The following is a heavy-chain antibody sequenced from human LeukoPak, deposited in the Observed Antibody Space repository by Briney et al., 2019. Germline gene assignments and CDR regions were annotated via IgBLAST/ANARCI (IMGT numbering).Heavy chain of an antibody. V-gene: IGHV3-21*01. J-gene: IGHJ4*02. Sequence: PGGSLRLSCAASGFTFDDYGRDWVGQAPGKGLEWVSSISSSGTYIYYADSVKGRFTISRDSPKNSLYLQMNSLRAEDTAVYYCARDFVHSGYYFDYWGQGTLVTVSS. D-gene: IGHD3-22*01. CDR2: ISSSGTYI. CDR3: ARDFVHSGYYFDY. CDR1: GFTFDDYG.